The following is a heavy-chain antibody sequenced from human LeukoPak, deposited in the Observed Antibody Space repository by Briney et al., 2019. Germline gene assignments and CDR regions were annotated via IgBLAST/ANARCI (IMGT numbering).Heavy chain of an antibody. CDR1: GYSFTDYY. V-gene: IGHV1-2*02. Sequence: VASVKVSCKASGYSFTDYYIHWVRQAPGQGLEWMGWINPNSGDTNYAQNLHGRVTMTRDWSTNTAYLEVSSLKSDDTVVFYCARGEQWLTRYWGQGTLVTVSS. J-gene: IGHJ4*02. D-gene: IGHD6-19*01. CDR2: INPNSGDT. CDR3: ARGEQWLTRY.